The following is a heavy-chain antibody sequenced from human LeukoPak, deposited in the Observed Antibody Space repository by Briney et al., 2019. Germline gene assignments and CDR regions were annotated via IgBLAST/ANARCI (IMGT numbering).Heavy chain of an antibody. CDR3: AREFGSYPAFDI. J-gene: IGHJ3*02. V-gene: IGHV4-30-4*08. CDR2: IYYSGST. D-gene: IGHD1-26*01. Sequence: KPSETLSLXCAVSGGSISSGDYYWSWIRQPPGKGLEWIGYIYYSGSTYYNPSLKSRVTISVDTSKTRFSLKLSSVTAADTAVYYCAREFGSYPAFDIWGQGTMVSVSS. CDR1: GGSISSGDYY.